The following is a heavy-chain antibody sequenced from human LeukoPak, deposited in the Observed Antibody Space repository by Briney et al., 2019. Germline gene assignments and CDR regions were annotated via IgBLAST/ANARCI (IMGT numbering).Heavy chain of an antibody. D-gene: IGHD3-9*01. J-gene: IGHJ4*02. V-gene: IGHV1-69*13. CDR2: IIPIFGTA. CDR1: GGTFSSYA. Sequence: SVKVSCKASGGTFSSYAISWVRQAPGQGLEWMGGIIPIFGTANYAQKFQGRVTITADESTSTAYMELSSLRSEDTAVYYCAQERGYDTLRNQLGYFDYWGQGTLVTVSS. CDR3: AQERGYDTLRNQLGYFDY.